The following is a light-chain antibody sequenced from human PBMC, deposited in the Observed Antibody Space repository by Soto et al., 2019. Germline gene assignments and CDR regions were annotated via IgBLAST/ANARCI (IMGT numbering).Light chain of an antibody. CDR3: QQRSNWLSIT. CDR1: QSVSSY. CDR2: DAS. V-gene: IGKV3-11*01. J-gene: IGKJ5*01. Sequence: EIVLTQSPATLSLSPGERATLSCRASQSVSSYLAWYQQKPGQAPRLLIYDASNRATGIPARFSGSGSGAAFTLTISSLEPDDFAVYYCQQRSNWLSITFGQGTRLEIK.